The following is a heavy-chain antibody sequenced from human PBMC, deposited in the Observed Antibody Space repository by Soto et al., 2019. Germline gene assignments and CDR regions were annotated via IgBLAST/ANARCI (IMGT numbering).Heavy chain of an antibody. Sequence: SETLSLTCTASGGSISSYYWSWIRQPPGKGLEWIGYIYYSGSTNYNPSLKSRVTISVDTSKNQFSLKLSSVTAADTAVYYCARDLLAPGYCSGGSCWSYYYYGMDVWGQGTTVTVSS. CDR1: GGSISSYY. J-gene: IGHJ6*02. CDR3: ARDLLAPGYCSGGSCWSYYYYGMDV. CDR2: IYYSGST. V-gene: IGHV4-59*01. D-gene: IGHD2-15*01.